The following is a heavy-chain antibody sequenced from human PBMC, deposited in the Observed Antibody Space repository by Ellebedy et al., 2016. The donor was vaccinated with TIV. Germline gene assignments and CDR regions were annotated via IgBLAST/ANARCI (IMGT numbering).Heavy chain of an antibody. Sequence: GESLKISCEASGFTFSSHGIHWVRQAPGEGLEWLTLISGDGKHKHYADSVKGRFTVSRDNSMNVVFLQMNSLRPDDSALYFCARSRWSGLLVAATPADFWGQGTAVVVSS. CDR1: GFTFSSHG. D-gene: IGHD2-15*01. CDR2: ISGDGKHK. J-gene: IGHJ4*02. V-gene: IGHV3-30*12. CDR3: ARSRWSGLLVAATPADF.